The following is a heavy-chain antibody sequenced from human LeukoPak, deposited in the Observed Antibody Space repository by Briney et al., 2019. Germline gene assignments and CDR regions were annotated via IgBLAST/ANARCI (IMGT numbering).Heavy chain of an antibody. CDR3: ARVLYYGLGMDV. CDR1: GGSISNGDYY. Sequence: SQTLSLTCTVTGGSISNGDYYWSWIRQPPGKGLEWIGYIYYSGSTYYNPSLKSRVTISVDTSMNQFSLKLSSVTAADTAVYYCARVLYYGLGMDVWGQGTTVTVSS. CDR2: IYYSGST. D-gene: IGHD2-8*01. V-gene: IGHV4-30-4*01. J-gene: IGHJ6*02.